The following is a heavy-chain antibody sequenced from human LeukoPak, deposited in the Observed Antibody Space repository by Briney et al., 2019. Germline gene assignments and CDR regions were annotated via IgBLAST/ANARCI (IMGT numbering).Heavy chain of an antibody. CDR3: ARVRRSLNWFDS. CDR1: GGSISSSSYY. Sequence: PSETLSLTCSVSGGSISSSSYYWDWIRQPPGKGPEWIGYIHYSGSTHYNPALMSRLTISADTSKNQFSLKLSSVTDADTAVYYCARVRRSLNWFDSWGQGTLVTVSS. D-gene: IGHD3-3*01. J-gene: IGHJ5*01. CDR2: IHYSGST. V-gene: IGHV4-39*01.